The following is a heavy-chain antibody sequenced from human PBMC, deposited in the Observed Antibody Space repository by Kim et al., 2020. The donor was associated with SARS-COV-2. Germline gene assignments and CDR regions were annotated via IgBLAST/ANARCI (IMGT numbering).Heavy chain of an antibody. J-gene: IGHJ4*02. D-gene: IGHD6-13*01. V-gene: IGHV3-23*01. CDR3: AKIQAAAGSDY. Sequence: YADSVKGRFTISRDNSKNTLYLQMNSLRVEDTAVYYCAKIQAAAGSDYWGQGTLVTVSS.